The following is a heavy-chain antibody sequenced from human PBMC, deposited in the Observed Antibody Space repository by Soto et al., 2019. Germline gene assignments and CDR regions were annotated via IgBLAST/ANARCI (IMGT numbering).Heavy chain of an antibody. CDR3: ARDYCSGGSCYQGAFDI. Sequence: GGSLRLSCGASGFTFSSYGMYWVRQAPGKGLEWVAVIWYDGSNKYYADSVKGRFTISRDNSKNTMYLQMNSLRAEDTAVYYCARDYCSGGSCYQGAFDIWGQGTMVTVSS. D-gene: IGHD2-15*01. CDR2: IWYDGSNK. V-gene: IGHV3-33*01. J-gene: IGHJ3*02. CDR1: GFTFSSYG.